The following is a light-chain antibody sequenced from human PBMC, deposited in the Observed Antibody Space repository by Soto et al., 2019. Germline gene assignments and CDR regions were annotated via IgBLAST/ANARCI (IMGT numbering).Light chain of an antibody. CDR1: HSISNW. V-gene: IGKV1-5*03. Sequence: DIQMTQSPSTLSASVGDRVTITCRASHSISNWLAWYQQKPGKAPKLLIYKASSLESGVPSRFSGSGSGTALTLTISSLQPDDFATYYCQQYNTYSPWTFGQGTKVEIK. CDR3: QQYNTYSPWT. CDR2: KAS. J-gene: IGKJ1*01.